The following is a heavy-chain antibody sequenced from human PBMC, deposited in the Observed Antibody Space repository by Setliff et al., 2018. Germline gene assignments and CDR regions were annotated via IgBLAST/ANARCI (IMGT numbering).Heavy chain of an antibody. J-gene: IGHJ5*02. CDR3: ARGPPRIVVPSTKAWFDP. CDR1: GGSFSDYY. CDR2: INHSGDT. D-gene: IGHD2-2*01. Sequence: PSETLSLTCAVYGGSFSDYYWSRIRQPPGKGLEWIGEINHSGDTNYNPSLKSRLTISVDTSKNQFSLKLSSVTAADTAVYYCARGPPRIVVPSTKAWFDPWGQGTLVTVSS. V-gene: IGHV4-34*01.